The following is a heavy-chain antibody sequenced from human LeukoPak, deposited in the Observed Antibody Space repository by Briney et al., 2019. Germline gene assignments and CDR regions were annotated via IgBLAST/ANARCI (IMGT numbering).Heavy chain of an antibody. CDR3: ARDSNYSGYHYYYGMDV. Sequence: GGSLRLSCAASGFTFSSYWMHWVRQAPGKGLVWVSRINSDGSSTSYADSVKGRFTISRDNAKNTLYLQMNSLRAEDTAVYYCARDSNYSGYHYYYGMDVWGQGTTVTVSS. D-gene: IGHD5-12*01. J-gene: IGHJ6*02. V-gene: IGHV3-74*01. CDR2: INSDGSST. CDR1: GFTFSSYW.